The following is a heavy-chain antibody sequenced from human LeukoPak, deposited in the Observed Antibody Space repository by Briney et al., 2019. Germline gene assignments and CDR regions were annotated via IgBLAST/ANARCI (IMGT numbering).Heavy chain of an antibody. Sequence: GGSLRLSCAASGFTFSSYGMHWVRQAPGKGLEWVAVISYDGSNKYYADSVKGRFTISRDNSKNTLYLQMNSLRAEDTAVYYCAKRENSGSFYPTPFDYWGHGTLVTVSS. CDR1: GFTFSSYG. V-gene: IGHV3-30*18. CDR3: AKRENSGSFYPTPFDY. D-gene: IGHD1-26*01. J-gene: IGHJ4*01. CDR2: ISYDGSNK.